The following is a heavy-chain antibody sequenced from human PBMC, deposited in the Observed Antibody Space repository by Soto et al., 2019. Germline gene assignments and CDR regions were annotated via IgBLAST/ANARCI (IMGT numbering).Heavy chain of an antibody. D-gene: IGHD6-13*01. CDR1: GGSISSSNW. J-gene: IGHJ5*02. V-gene: IGHV4-4*02. CDR2: IYYSGST. CDR3: ARGQTGYSSSWYVSYWFDP. Sequence: SETLSLTCAVSGGSISSSNWWSWVRQPPGEGLEWIGYIYYSGSTNYNPSLKSRVTISVDTSKNQFPLKLSSVTAADTAVYYCARGQTGYSSSWYVSYWFDPWGQGTLVTVSS.